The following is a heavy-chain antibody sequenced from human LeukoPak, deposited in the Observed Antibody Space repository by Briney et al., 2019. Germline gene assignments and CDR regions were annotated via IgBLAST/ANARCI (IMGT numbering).Heavy chain of an antibody. CDR3: ARDLYSGSYHNYFDY. J-gene: IGHJ4*02. CDR1: GGTFSSYA. CDR2: IIPIFGTA. V-gene: IGHV1-69*05. D-gene: IGHD1-26*01. Sequence: SVKVSCKASGGTFSSYAISWVRQAPGQGLEWMGRIIPIFGTANYAQRFQGRVTITTDESTSTAYMELSSLRSEDTAVYYCARDLYSGSYHNYFDYWGQGTLVTVSS.